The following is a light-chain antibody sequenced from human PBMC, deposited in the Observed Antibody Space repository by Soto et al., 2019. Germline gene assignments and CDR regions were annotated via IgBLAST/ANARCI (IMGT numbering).Light chain of an antibody. CDR1: SSDVGAYNY. CDR3: CSYAGSYNYWV. V-gene: IGLV2-11*01. Sequence: QSALTQPRSVSGSPGQPVTISCTGTSSDVGAYNYVSWFQQHPGKAPKLMIYDVSKRPSGVPDRFSGSKSGNMASLTISGLQAEDEADYYCCSYAGSYNYWVFGGGTKLTVL. CDR2: DVS. J-gene: IGLJ3*02.